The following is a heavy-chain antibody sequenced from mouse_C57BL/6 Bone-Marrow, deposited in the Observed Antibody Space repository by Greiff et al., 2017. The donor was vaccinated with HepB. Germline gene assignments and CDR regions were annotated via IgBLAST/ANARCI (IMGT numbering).Heavy chain of an antibody. J-gene: IGHJ2*01. V-gene: IGHV1-82*01. CDR1: GYAFSSSW. CDR2: IYTGDGDT. D-gene: IGHD2-1*01. Sequence: QVQLQQSGPELVKPGASVKISCKASGYAFSSSWMNWVKQRPGKGLEWIGRIYTGDGDTNYNGKFKGKATLTADKSSSTAYMQLSSLTSEDSAVYFCARAYGNFLFDYWGQGTTLTVSS. CDR3: ARAYGNFLFDY.